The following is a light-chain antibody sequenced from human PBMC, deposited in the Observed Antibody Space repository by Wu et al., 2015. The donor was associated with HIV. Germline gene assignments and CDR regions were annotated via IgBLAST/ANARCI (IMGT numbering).Light chain of an antibody. CDR3: QQYGSSPWT. Sequence: EIVLTQSPGTLSLSPGERATLSCRASQSVSSSYLAWYQQKPGQAPRLLIYGVSSRATGIPDRFSGSGSGTDFTLTISRLEPEDFAVYYCQQYGSSPWTFGQGTKVGNQT. V-gene: IGKV3-20*01. CDR2: GVS. J-gene: IGKJ1*01. CDR1: QSVSSSY.